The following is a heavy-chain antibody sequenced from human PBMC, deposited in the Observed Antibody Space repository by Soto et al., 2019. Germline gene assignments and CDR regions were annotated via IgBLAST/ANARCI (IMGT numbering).Heavy chain of an antibody. J-gene: IGHJ4*02. D-gene: IGHD2-2*01. Sequence: ASVKVSCKASGYTFTSYYMHWVRQAPGQGLEWMGIINPSSGSTNYAQKFQGWVTMTRDTSISTAYMELSRLRSDDTAVYYCAREYCSSTSCYAGFDYWGQGTLVTVSS. CDR3: AREYCSSTSCYAGFDY. V-gene: IGHV1-2*04. CDR1: GYTFTSYY. CDR2: INPSSGST.